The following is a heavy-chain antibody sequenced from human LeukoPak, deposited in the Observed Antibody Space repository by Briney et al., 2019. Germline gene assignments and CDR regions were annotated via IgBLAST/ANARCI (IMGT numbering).Heavy chain of an antibody. Sequence: SETLSLTCTVSGGSISSSSYYWGWIRQPPGKGLEWIGNIFYSGSTYYSPSLKSRVTISLATSRNQFSLKLNSVTAADTAVYYCAKSNGYGLVGIWGQGTMVTVSS. CDR3: AKSNGYGLVGI. D-gene: IGHD3-10*01. CDR2: IFYSGST. V-gene: IGHV4-39*07. J-gene: IGHJ3*02. CDR1: GGSISSSSYY.